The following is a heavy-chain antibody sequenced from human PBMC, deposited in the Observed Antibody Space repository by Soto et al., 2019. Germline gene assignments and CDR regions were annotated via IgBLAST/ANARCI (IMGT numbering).Heavy chain of an antibody. CDR3: ARRAGIVATMGNYYYGMDV. V-gene: IGHV1-69*02. Sequence: ASVKVSCKASGGTFSSYTFSWVRQAPGQGLEWMGRIIPILGISNYAQKLQGRVTMTTDTSTSTAYMELRSLRSDDTAVYYCARRAGIVATMGNYYYGMDVWGQGTTVTVSS. D-gene: IGHD5-12*01. CDR1: GGTFSSYT. J-gene: IGHJ6*02. CDR2: IIPILGIS.